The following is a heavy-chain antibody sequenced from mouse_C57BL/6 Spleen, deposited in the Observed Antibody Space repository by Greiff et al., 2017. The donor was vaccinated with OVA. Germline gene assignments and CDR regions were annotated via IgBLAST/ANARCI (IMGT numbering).Heavy chain of an antibody. CDR1: GYTFTDYE. CDR3: TRDPLYGNQGFAY. J-gene: IGHJ3*01. Sequence: VKLVESGAELVRPGASVTLSCKASGYTFTDYEMHWVKQTPVHGLEWIGAIDPETGGTAYNQKFKGKAILTADKSSSTAYMELRSLTSEDSAVYYCTRDPLYGNQGFAYWGQGTLVTVSA. D-gene: IGHD2-1*01. V-gene: IGHV1-15*01. CDR2: IDPETGGT.